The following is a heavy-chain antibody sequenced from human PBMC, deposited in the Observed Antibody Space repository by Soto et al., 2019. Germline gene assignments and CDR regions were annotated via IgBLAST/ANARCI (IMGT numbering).Heavy chain of an antibody. Sequence: QVQLVQSGAEVKKPGSSVKVSCKASGGTFSSYAISWVRQAPGQGLEWMGGIIPIFGTANYAQKFQGSVTITADKSTSTAYMELSSLRSEDTAVYYCARDSGVWELLGRGYDAFDIWGQGTMVTVSS. V-gene: IGHV1-69*06. D-gene: IGHD1-26*01. J-gene: IGHJ3*02. CDR3: ARDSGVWELLGRGYDAFDI. CDR2: IIPIFGTA. CDR1: GGTFSSYA.